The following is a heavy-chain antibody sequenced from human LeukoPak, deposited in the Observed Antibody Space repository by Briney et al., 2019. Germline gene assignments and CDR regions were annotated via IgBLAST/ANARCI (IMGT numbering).Heavy chain of an antibody. CDR1: GFTFSSYW. D-gene: IGHD3-22*01. J-gene: IGHJ4*02. V-gene: IGHV3-7*03. CDR2: IKQDGSDK. Sequence: GGSLRLSCAASGFTFSSYWMSWVRQAPGKGLEWVANIKQDGSDKYYVDSVKGRFTISRDNSKNTLYLQMNSLRAEDTAVYYCAKDTLYSYYYDSSGYSYFDYWGQGTLVTVSS. CDR3: AKDTLYSYYYDSSGYSYFDY.